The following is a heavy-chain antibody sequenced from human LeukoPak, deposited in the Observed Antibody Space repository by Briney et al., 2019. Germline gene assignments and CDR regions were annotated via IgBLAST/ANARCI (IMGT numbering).Heavy chain of an antibody. J-gene: IGHJ4*02. CDR2: ISSSSTI. Sequence: GGSLRLSCAASGFTFSSYSMNWVRQAPGKGLEWVSYISSSSTIYYADPVKGRFTISRDNAKNSLYLQMNSLRDEDTAVYYCARETPEYDWGQGTLVTVSS. CDR1: GFTFSSYS. D-gene: IGHD1-14*01. V-gene: IGHV3-48*02. CDR3: ARETPEYD.